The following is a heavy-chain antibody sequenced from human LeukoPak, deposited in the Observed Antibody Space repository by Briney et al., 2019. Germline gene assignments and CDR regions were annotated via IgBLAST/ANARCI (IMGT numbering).Heavy chain of an antibody. CDR3: ARAVWNDAFDI. J-gene: IGHJ3*02. Sequence: ASVKVSCKASGYIFGDYYMHWVRQAPGQGLEWMGIINPNPGSTSYVQKFQGKLTVTRDTSTSTVYMELSSLTPDDTAVYYCARAVWNDAFDIWGQGTMVTVSS. V-gene: IGHV1-46*01. CDR2: INPNPGST. D-gene: IGHD1-1*01. CDR1: GYIFGDYY.